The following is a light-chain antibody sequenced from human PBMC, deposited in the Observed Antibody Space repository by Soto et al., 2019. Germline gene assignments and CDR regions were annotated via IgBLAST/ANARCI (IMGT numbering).Light chain of an antibody. V-gene: IGKV1-5*03. CDR2: KAS. CDR3: QQYNTYSNT. Sequence: DIQMTQSPSTLSASVGDRVTITCRASQSISSWLAWYQQKSGKAPKLLIYKASSLESGVPSRFSGSGSGTEFTLTISSLQPDDFATHYCQQYNTYSNTFGQGTKLEIK. J-gene: IGKJ2*01. CDR1: QSISSW.